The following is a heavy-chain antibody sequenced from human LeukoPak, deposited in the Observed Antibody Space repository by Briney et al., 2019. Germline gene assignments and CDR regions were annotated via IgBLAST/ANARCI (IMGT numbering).Heavy chain of an antibody. V-gene: IGHV3-23*01. J-gene: IGHJ4*02. CDR3: AKLYYLSPSLSVELTYFDY. CDR1: GFTFSSYS. Sequence: GGSLRLSCAASGFTFSSYSMSWVRQAPGKGLEWVSIFRGSDGSTYYADSVKGRFTISRDIAKNTPYLRMNSLRAEDTAVYYCAKLYYLSPSLSVELTYFDYWGQGTLVTVSS. CDR2: FRGSDGST. D-gene: IGHD2-2*01.